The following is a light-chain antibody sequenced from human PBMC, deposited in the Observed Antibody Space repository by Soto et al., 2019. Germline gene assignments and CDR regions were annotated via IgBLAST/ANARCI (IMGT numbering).Light chain of an antibody. CDR1: SGSIASNY. CDR3: QSYDSSNWV. V-gene: IGLV6-57*01. CDR2: EDN. Sequence: NFMLTQPHSVSESPGTTVTISFTRSSGSIASNYVQWYQQRPGSSPTTVIYEDNQRPSGVPDRFSGSIDSSSNSASLTIAGLKTEDEADYSCQSYDSSNWVFGGGTKLTVL. J-gene: IGLJ3*02.